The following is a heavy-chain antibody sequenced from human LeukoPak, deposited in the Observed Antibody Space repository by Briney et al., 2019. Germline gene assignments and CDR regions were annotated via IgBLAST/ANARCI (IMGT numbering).Heavy chain of an antibody. CDR1: GLTVSRNY. D-gene: IGHD3-10*02. V-gene: IGHV3-48*03. CDR3: AELGITMIGGV. Sequence: GGSLRLSCAASGLTVSRNYMSWVRQAPGKGLEWVSYISSSGSTIYYADSVKGRFTISRDNAKNSLYLQMNSLRAEDTAVYYCAELGITMIGGVWGKGTTVTISS. J-gene: IGHJ6*04. CDR2: ISSSGSTI.